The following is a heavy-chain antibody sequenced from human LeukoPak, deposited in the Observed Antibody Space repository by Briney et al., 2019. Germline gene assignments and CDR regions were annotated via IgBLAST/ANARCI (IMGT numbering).Heavy chain of an antibody. CDR3: ARHSRTKPRFFDY. Sequence: PSETLSLTCTVSGGSISSSSYYWGWIRQPPGKGLEWIGNIYYSGSTYYNPSLKSRVTISVDTSKNQFSLKLSSVTAADTAVYYCARHSRTKPRFFDYWGQGTVVTVSS. J-gene: IGHJ4*02. D-gene: IGHD1-14*01. CDR1: GGSISSSSYY. V-gene: IGHV4-39*01. CDR2: IYYSGST.